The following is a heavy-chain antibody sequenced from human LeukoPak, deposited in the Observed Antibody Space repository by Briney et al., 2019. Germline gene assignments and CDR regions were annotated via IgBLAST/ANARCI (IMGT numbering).Heavy chain of an antibody. Sequence: GGSLRLPCAASGFTFDDYGMSWVRQAPGKGLEWVSGINWNGGSTGYADSVKGRFTISRDNAKNSLYLQMNSLRAEDTALYYCARVVTAYYFDYWGQGTLVTVSS. V-gene: IGHV3-20*04. J-gene: IGHJ4*02. CDR1: GFTFDDYG. CDR3: ARVVTAYYFDY. CDR2: INWNGGST. D-gene: IGHD2-21*02.